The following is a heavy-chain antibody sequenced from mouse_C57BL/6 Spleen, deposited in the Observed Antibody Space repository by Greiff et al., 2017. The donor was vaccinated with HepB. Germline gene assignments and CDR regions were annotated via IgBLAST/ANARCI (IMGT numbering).Heavy chain of an antibody. CDR1: GYTFTSYW. CDR3: ARGGSSYRDYAMDY. D-gene: IGHD1-1*01. V-gene: IGHV1-55*01. Sequence: QVQLQQPGAELVKPGASVKMSCKASGYTFTSYWITWVKQRPGQGLEWIGDIYPGSGSTNYNEKFKSKATLTVDTSSSTAYMQLSSLTSEDSAVYYCARGGSSYRDYAMDYWGQGTSVTVSS. J-gene: IGHJ4*01. CDR2: IYPGSGST.